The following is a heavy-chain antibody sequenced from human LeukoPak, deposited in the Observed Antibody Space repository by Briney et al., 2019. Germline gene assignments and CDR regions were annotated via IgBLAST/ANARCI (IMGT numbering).Heavy chain of an antibody. CDR3: ARHGGQWLGQYYFDY. J-gene: IGHJ4*02. CDR1: GYSFTSYW. Sequence: GESLKISCKGSGYSFTSYWIGWVRQMPGKGLEWMGIIYPGESDTRYSPSFQGQVTISADKSTTTAYLQWSSLKASDTAMYYCARHGGQWLGQYYFDYWGQGALVTVSS. CDR2: IYPGESDT. D-gene: IGHD6-19*01. V-gene: IGHV5-51*01.